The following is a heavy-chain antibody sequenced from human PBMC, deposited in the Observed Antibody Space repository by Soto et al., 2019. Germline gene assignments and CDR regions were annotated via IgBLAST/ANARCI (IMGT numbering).Heavy chain of an antibody. CDR1: GXTFKDCS. Sequence: GSLRLSCSTSGXTFKDCSISWVRRAPGKGLKWVSGISGSGGATYYTDPVEGRFTISKDFSKNTVSLQMTAMRVHDTAAYYCARTRTAFYRYYFDSWGQGALVTVSS. CDR3: ARTRTAFYRYYFDS. CDR2: ISGSGGAT. J-gene: IGHJ4*02. V-gene: IGHV3-23*01. D-gene: IGHD2-21*02.